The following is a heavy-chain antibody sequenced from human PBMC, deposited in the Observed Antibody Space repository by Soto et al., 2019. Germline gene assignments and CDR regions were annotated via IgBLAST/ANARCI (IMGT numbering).Heavy chain of an antibody. V-gene: IGHV4-34*01. Sequence: APATPTLTCTVSRGTFRGFYWSRIRQPPGKGLEWIGEINHSGSTNYNPSLKSRVTISVDTSKNQFSLKLSSVTAADTAVYYCARTEIAAAGRIFDYWGQGTLVTVSS. CDR1: RGTFRGFY. J-gene: IGHJ4*02. D-gene: IGHD6-13*01. CDR2: INHSGST. CDR3: ARTEIAAAGRIFDY.